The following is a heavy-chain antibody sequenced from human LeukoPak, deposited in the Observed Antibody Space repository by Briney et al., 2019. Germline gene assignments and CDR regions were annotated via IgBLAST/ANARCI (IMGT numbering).Heavy chain of an antibody. Sequence: PGGSLRLSCAASGFTFSSYWMHWVRQAPGKGLVWVSRINSGGSSTSYADSVKGRFTISRDNAKNTLYLQMNSQRAEDTAVYYCASSPGIAAAGTYHWFDPWGQGTLVTVSS. J-gene: IGHJ5*02. V-gene: IGHV3-74*01. CDR2: INSGGSST. CDR3: ASSPGIAAAGTYHWFDP. D-gene: IGHD6-13*01. CDR1: GFTFSSYW.